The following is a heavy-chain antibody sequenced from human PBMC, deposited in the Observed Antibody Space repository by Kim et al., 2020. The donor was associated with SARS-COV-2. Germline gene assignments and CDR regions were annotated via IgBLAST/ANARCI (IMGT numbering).Heavy chain of an antibody. J-gene: IGHJ4*02. V-gene: IGHV3-21*01. CDR2: ISSSSSYI. CDR1: GFTFNTYS. CDR3: ALTPVAGGYYFDY. Sequence: GGSLRLSCAASGFTFNTYSMNWVRQAPGKGLEWVSSISSSSSYIYYADSVKGRFTISRDTAKNSLYLQMNSLRAEDTAVYYCALTPVAGGYYFDYWGQGTLVTVSS. D-gene: IGHD6-19*01.